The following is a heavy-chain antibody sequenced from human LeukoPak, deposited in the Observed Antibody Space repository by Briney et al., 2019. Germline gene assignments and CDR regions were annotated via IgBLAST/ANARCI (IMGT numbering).Heavy chain of an antibody. J-gene: IGHJ5*02. CDR1: GGSISSGSYY. V-gene: IGHV4-61*02. Sequence: SETLSLTCTVSGGSISSGSYYWSWIRQPAGKGLEWIGRIYTSGSTNYNPSLKSRVTISVDTSENQFSLKLSSVTAADTAAYYCARVNWGSYNWFDPWGQGTLVTVSS. CDR3: ARVNWGSYNWFDP. D-gene: IGHD7-27*01. CDR2: IYTSGST.